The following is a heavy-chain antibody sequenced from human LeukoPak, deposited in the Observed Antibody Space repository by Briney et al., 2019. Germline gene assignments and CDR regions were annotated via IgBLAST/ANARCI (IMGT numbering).Heavy chain of an antibody. V-gene: IGHV1-69*05. D-gene: IGHD3-22*01. CDR1: GGTFSSYA. CDR3: ARERLTYYYDSSGYYSNPLDY. CDR2: IIPIFGTA. Sequence: SVTVSCKASGGTFSSYAISWVRQAPGQGLEWMGGIIPIFGTANYAQKFQGRVTITTDESTSTAYMELSSLRSEDTAVYYCARERLTYYYDSSGYYSNPLDYWGQGTLVTVSS. J-gene: IGHJ4*02.